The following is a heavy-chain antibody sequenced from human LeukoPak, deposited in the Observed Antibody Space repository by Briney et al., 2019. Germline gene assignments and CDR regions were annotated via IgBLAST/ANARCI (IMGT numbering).Heavy chain of an antibody. V-gene: IGHV5-51*01. Sequence: GESLQISCKGSGCHFSNYWIVWVRQLPGKGLEWMGIIYPGDSDTRYSPSFQGQLSISANKDISTAYLQWSSLKASDTAMYYCARRRGDNWESYYNYYMGIWGKGTTVTVSS. J-gene: IGHJ6*03. CDR1: GCHFSNYW. CDR3: ARRRGDNWESYYNYYMGI. CDR2: IYPGDSDT. D-gene: IGHD4-23*01.